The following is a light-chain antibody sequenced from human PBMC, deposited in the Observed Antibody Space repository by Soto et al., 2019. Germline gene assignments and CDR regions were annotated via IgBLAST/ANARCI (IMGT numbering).Light chain of an antibody. J-gene: IGLJ1*01. CDR1: SSDVGYYNH. CDR3: SSYASSSTYV. V-gene: IGLV2-14*03. Sequence: QSVLTQPASVSGSPGHSITISCTGTSSDVGYYNHVSWYQQHPGKAPKLMIYDVTNRPSGVSNRFFGSKSGNTAPLTISGLQAEEEADYYCSSYASSSTYVFGTGTKVTVL. CDR2: DVT.